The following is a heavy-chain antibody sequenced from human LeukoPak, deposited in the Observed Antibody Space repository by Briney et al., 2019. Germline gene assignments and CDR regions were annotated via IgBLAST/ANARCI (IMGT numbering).Heavy chain of an antibody. CDR2: ISDGGGTI. CDR3: AKDLVWRPAGYFQH. Sequence: PGWSLRPTCAASGFTFSRTAMGSVRQPPRKGLEWVSAISDGGGTIYYADSVKGRFTISRDNSKNTLYLQMSSLRAEDTAVYYCAKDLVWRPAGYFQHWGQGTLVTVSS. CDR1: GFTFSRTA. V-gene: IGHV3-23*01. D-gene: IGHD2-2*01. J-gene: IGHJ1*01.